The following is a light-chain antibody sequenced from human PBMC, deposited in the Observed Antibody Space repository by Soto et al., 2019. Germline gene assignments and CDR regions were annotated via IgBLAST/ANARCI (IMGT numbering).Light chain of an antibody. CDR3: QQRRSWPPTWT. CDR2: EAT. J-gene: IGKJ1*01. CDR1: QSVGTY. Sequence: EIVLTQSPATLSLSPGERATLSCRASQSVGTYLAWYQQKPGQAPRLLIHEATNRATGIPARFSGSGSGTDFTLPISSLEPEDFAVYYCQQRRSWPPTWTFGQGTKVEIK. V-gene: IGKV3-11*01.